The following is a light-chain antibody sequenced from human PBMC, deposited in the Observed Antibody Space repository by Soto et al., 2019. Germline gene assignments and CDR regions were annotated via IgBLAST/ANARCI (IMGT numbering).Light chain of an antibody. CDR3: QQSHSTPLT. V-gene: IGKV1-5*03. Sequence: DIQMTQSPSTPSGSVGDRATITCRASQTISSWLAWYQQKPGKAPKLLIYKASTLKSGVPSRFSGSGFGTEFTLTISSLQPEDFATYYCQQSHSTPLTFGGGTKVDIK. CDR2: KAS. CDR1: QTISSW. J-gene: IGKJ4*01.